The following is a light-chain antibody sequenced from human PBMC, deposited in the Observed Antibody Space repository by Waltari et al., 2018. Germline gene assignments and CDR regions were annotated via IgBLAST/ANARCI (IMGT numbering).Light chain of an antibody. CDR1: SSDVGGYNY. V-gene: IGLV2-11*01. CDR2: DVT. Sequence: QSALTQPRSVSGSPGQSVTISCTGTSSDVGGYNYVSCYQQQPGKAPKLIIYDVTKRPSGVPDRFSGSKAGNTASLTISGLQAEDEADYYCCSYGGSYSFVVFGGGTKLTVL. J-gene: IGLJ2*01. CDR3: CSYGGSYSFVV.